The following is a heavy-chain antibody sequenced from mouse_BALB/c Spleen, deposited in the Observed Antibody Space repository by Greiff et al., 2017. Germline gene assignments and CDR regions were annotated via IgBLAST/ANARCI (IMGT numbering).Heavy chain of an antibody. Sequence: QVQLQQSGAELVRPGVSVKISCKGSGYTFTDYAMHWVKQSHAKSLEWIGVISTYYGDASYNQKFKGKATMTVDKSSSTAYMELARLTSEDSAIYYCARNGGNYYFDYWGQGTTRTVSS. CDR1: GYTFTDYA. CDR2: ISTYYGDA. D-gene: IGHD2-1*01. J-gene: IGHJ2*01. V-gene: IGHV1S137*01. CDR3: ARNGGNYYFDY.